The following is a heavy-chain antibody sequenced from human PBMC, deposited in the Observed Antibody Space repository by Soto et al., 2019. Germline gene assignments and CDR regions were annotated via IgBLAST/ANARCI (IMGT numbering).Heavy chain of an antibody. CDR2: IYHSGST. Sequence: SETLSLTCAVSGHSISSGYYWGWIRQPSGKGLEWIGSIYHSGSTYYNPSLKSRVTISVDTSKTQFSLKLSSVTAADTAVYYCASATYYYDSSGYPGAFDIWGQGTMVTVSS. CDR3: ASATYYYDSSGYPGAFDI. J-gene: IGHJ3*02. CDR1: GHSISSGYY. D-gene: IGHD3-22*01. V-gene: IGHV4-38-2*01.